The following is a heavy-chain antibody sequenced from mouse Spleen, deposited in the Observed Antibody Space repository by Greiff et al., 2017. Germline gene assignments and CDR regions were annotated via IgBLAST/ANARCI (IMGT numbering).Heavy chain of an antibody. J-gene: IGHJ4*01. Sequence: VQLQQPGAELVRPGSSVKLSCKASGYTFTSYWMDWVKQRPGQGLEWIGNIYPSDSETHYNQKFKDKATLTVDKSSSTAYMELRSLTSEDTAVYYCARDLYYAMDYWGQGTSVTVSS. CDR1: GYTFTSYW. CDR3: ARDLYYAMDY. CDR2: IYPSDSET. V-gene: IGHV1-61*01.